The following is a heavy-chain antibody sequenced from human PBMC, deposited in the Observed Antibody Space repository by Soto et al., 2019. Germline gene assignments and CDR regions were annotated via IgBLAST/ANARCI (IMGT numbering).Heavy chain of an antibody. CDR3: ARGGETRFFYGSGSYSKSPPPPYYFYGMDV. J-gene: IGHJ6*02. CDR1: GNTFTGYY. CDR2: INPNSGAT. D-gene: IGHD3-10*01. V-gene: IGHV1-2*02. Sequence: GASVKVSCKASGNTFTGYYIHWVRQAPGQGLEWMGWINPNSGATNKAQKFQGGVTMTRDTSIRTAYMELSRLRSDDTAVYYCARGGETRFFYGSGSYSKSPPPPYYFYGMDVWGQGTTVTVSS.